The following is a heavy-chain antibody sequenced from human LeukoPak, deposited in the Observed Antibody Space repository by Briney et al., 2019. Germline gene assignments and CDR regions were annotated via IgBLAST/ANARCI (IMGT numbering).Heavy chain of an antibody. CDR1: GFTFSSYA. CDR2: ISGSGSDT. D-gene: IGHD2-2*01. V-gene: IGHV3-23*01. J-gene: IGHJ1*01. CDR3: SKGHCSTTTCLSSAEYFQH. Sequence: GGSLRLSCAASGFTFSSYAMSWVRQAPGKGLEWVSVISGSGSDTYYADSVKGRFTISRDNSKNTLYLQMNSLRAEDTAVYYCSKGHCSTTTCLSSAEYFQHWGQGTLVTVSS.